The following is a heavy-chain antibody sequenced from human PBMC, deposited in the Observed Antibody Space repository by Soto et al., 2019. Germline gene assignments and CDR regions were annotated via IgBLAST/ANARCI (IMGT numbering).Heavy chain of an antibody. D-gene: IGHD3-22*01. Sequence: ASVKVSCKASGYTFTSYGISWVRQAPGQGLEWMGWISAYNGNTNYAQKLQGRVTMTTDTSTSTAYMELRSLRSDDTAVYYCARDVSGGSYYYDSSEDYWGQGTLVTVSS. CDR2: ISAYNGNT. CDR3: ARDVSGGSYYYDSSEDY. CDR1: GYTFTSYG. J-gene: IGHJ4*02. V-gene: IGHV1-18*01.